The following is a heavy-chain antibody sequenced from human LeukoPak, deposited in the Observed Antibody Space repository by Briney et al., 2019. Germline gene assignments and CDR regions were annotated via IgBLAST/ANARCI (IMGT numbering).Heavy chain of an antibody. Sequence: PSETLSLTCTVSGGSISSNYWSWIRQPPGKGLEWIGYIYYSGSTNYNPSLKSRVTISVDTSKNQFSLKLSSVTAADTAVYYCARHVGATLSLQHWGQGTLVTVSS. D-gene: IGHD1-26*01. CDR1: GGSISSNY. CDR3: ARHVGATLSLQH. CDR2: IYYSGST. J-gene: IGHJ1*01. V-gene: IGHV4-59*08.